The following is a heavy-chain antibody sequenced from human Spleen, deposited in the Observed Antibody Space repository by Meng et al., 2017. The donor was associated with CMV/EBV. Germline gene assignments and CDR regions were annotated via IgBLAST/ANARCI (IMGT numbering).Heavy chain of an antibody. V-gene: IGHV4-34*01. Sequence: VYGESFSYYYWSWIRQPPGKRLKWIGKVDHSGTTNYNPSLKSRLTISVDRSKNQFSLKLKSVTAADTAVYYCARFGGVISPPYHFNYWSQGTLVTVSS. CDR2: VDHSGTT. D-gene: IGHD3-16*01. CDR3: ARFGGVISPPYHFNY. CDR1: GESFSYYY. J-gene: IGHJ4*02.